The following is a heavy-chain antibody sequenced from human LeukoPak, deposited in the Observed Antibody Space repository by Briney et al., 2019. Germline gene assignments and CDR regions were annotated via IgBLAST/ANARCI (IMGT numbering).Heavy chain of an antibody. CDR1: GFTFSSYA. D-gene: IGHD3-16*01. J-gene: IGHJ4*02. Sequence: TGGSLRLSCAASGFTFSSYAMSWVRQAPGKGLGWVSAISGSGGSTYYADSVKGRFTISRDNSKNTLYLQMNSLRAEDTAVYYCAKGLGGYFDYWGQGTLVTVSS. V-gene: IGHV3-23*01. CDR3: AKGLGGYFDY. CDR2: ISGSGGST.